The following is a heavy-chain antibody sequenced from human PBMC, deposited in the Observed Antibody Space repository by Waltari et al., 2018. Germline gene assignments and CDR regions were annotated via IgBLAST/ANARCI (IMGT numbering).Heavy chain of an antibody. CDR3: AKAEYSNWRKIKEYFQH. J-gene: IGHJ1*01. V-gene: IGHV3-30*01. CDR1: GFSFSSYA. CDR2: ISFDGSIT. Sequence: QVQLVESGGGVVQPGRSLRLSCEASGFSFSSYAMHWVRQAPGKGLEWLTVISFDGSITFYADSVKGRFTVSRDNSKNTLFLEMNSLRPEDTAVYYCAKAEYSNWRKIKEYFQHWGQGTLVTVSS. D-gene: IGHD2-21*01.